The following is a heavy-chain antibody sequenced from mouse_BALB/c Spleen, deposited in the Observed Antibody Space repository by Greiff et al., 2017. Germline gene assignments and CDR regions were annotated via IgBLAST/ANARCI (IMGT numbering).Heavy chain of an antibody. CDR1: GYTFTSYW. Sequence: QVQLKQPGAELVKPGASVKLSCKASGYTFTSYWMHWVKQRPGQGLEWIGEINPSNGRTNYNEKFKSKATLTVDKSSSTAYMQLSSLTSEDSAVYYCAGVTSLGAMDYWGQGTSVTVSS. V-gene: IGHV1S81*02. J-gene: IGHJ4*01. CDR3: AGVTSLGAMDY. D-gene: IGHD2-3*01. CDR2: INPSNGRT.